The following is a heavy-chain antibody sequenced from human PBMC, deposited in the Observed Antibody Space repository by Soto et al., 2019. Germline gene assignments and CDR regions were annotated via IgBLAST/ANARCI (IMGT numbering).Heavy chain of an antibody. Sequence: QIQVVQSGPEVKSPGTSVKVSCKTSGFSFSNSAVQWVRQARGQSLEWIGWIIVGSGQTKSAQNIQERLTITRDISTSTVYMELSSLNSEDTAVYYCAAELYERGVCCHFDYWGQGTLVTVSS. V-gene: IGHV1-58*01. CDR2: IIVGSGQT. D-gene: IGHD2-21*02. CDR1: GFSFSNSA. CDR3: AAELYERGVCCHFDY. J-gene: IGHJ4*02.